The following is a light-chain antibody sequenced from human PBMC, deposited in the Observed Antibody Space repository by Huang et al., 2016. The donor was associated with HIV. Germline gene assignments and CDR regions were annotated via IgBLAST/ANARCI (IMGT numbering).Light chain of an antibody. V-gene: IGKV3-11*01. J-gene: IGKJ4*01. CDR3: QQRSSGVT. CDR2: ETS. CDR1: QSVGNY. Sequence: IVLTQSPATLSWYPGERVTLSCRASQSVGNYIAWYQQHPGPSPTLLIYETSHRATGTPVMFSGSGSGTDFTLTISSLQSEDFAVYYCQQRSSGVTFGGGTKVQVK.